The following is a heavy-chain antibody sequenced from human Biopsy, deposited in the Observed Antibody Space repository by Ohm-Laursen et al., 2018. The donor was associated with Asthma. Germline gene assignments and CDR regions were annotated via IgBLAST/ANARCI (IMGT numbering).Heavy chain of an antibody. V-gene: IGHV4-30-4*01. CDR2: IHYSGST. J-gene: IGHJ5*02. CDR3: ARASVAASSNWFDP. CDR1: GASIKTDDHY. Sequence: TLSLTCIVSGASIKTDDHYWSWLRQPPGKGLEWFGFIHYSGSTSYNPSLKGGVTISVDTSKNQFSLKLSSVTAADTAVYYCARASVAASSNWFDPWAREPWSPSP. D-gene: IGHD6-19*01.